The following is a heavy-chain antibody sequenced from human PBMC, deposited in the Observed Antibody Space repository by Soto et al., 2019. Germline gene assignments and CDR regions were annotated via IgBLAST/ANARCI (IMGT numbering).Heavy chain of an antibody. Sequence: GPQVKVSCKASGGTFSIYAISCVRQAPGQGLEWMGGIIPIFGTANYAQKFQGRVTITADESTSTAYMELSSLRSEDTAVYYCAGMATIPFDYWGQGTLVTVSS. V-gene: IGHV1-69*01. CDR1: GGTFSIYA. D-gene: IGHD5-12*01. CDR3: AGMATIPFDY. CDR2: IIPIFGTA. J-gene: IGHJ4*02.